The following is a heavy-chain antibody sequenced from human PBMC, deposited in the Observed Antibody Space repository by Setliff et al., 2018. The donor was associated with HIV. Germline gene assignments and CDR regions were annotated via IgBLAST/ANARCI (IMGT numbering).Heavy chain of an antibody. D-gene: IGHD1-26*01. CDR3: AREVGGRNTLGSCILDY. CDR1: GDTFNSYT. V-gene: IGHV1-69*10. CDR2: IITILGIP. Sequence: RASVKVSCKAPGDTFNSYTFTWVRQAPGQGPEWMGGIITILGIPNYAPKFQHRVTISADESTKTIYMELSNLKSDDTAVYFCAREVGGRNTLGSCILDYWGQGTPVTVSS. J-gene: IGHJ4*02.